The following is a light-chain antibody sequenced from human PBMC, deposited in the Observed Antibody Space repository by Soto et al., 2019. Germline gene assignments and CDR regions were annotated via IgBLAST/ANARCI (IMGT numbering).Light chain of an antibody. Sequence: EIVMTQSPATLSVSPGERATLSCRASQSVSSNLAGYQQKPGQAPRLLIYGASTRATGIPARFSGSGSGTEFTLTISSLQSEDFAVYYCQQYNNLPPFFGGGTKVEIK. CDR1: QSVSSN. CDR3: QQYNNLPPF. V-gene: IGKV3-15*01. J-gene: IGKJ4*01. CDR2: GAS.